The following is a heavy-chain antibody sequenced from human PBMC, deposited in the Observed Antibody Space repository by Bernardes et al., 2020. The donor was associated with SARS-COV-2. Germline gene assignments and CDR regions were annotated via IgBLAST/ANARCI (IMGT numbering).Heavy chain of an antibody. Sequence: GESLKISCTVSGYRFTNYWIGWVRQMPGKGLEWMGIIYPGDSDTRYSPSFQGQVTISADKSINTAYLQWSSLKASNTALYYCARGGGATDTTIGFDYWGQGTLVTVSS. CDR3: ARGGGATDTTIGFDY. CDR1: GYRFTNYW. V-gene: IGHV5-51*01. J-gene: IGHJ4*02. CDR2: IYPGDSDT. D-gene: IGHD1-26*01.